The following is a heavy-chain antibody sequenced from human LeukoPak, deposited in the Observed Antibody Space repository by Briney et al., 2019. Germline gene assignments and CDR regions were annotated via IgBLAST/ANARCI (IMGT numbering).Heavy chain of an antibody. CDR2: IYHSGTT. V-gene: IGHV4-38-2*02. CDR3: AREYDSRGGCFDY. J-gene: IGHJ4*02. D-gene: IGHD3-22*01. CDR1: GYSISSGYY. Sequence: SETLSLTCAVSGYSISSGYYWGWIRQPPGKGLEWIGSIYHSGTTYYGPSLKSRVTILKDPSKNQISLKLSSVTAADTAVYYCAREYDSRGGCFDYWGRGTLVTVSS.